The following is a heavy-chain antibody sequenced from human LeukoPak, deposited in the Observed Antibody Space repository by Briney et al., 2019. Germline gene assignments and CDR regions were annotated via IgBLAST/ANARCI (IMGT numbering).Heavy chain of an antibody. CDR1: GFTFDDYA. Sequence: PGRSLRLSCAASGFTFDDYAMHWVRQAPGQGLEWVSGISWNSGGIGYADSVKGRFTISRDNAKNSLYLQMNSLRAEDTALYYCAKGPIAVAGYFDYWGQGTLVTVSS. V-gene: IGHV3-9*01. CDR2: ISWNSGGI. J-gene: IGHJ4*02. D-gene: IGHD6-19*01. CDR3: AKGPIAVAGYFDY.